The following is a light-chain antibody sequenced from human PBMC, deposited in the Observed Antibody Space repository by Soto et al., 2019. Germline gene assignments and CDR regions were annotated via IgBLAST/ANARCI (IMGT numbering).Light chain of an antibody. Sequence: QSALTQPASVSGSPGQSITISCTGTSIDVGPYNYVSWYQHHPGKAPKLLIYEVTKRPSGVSNRFSGSKSGNTASLTISGLQAEDEADYYCSSYTVSTTSVFGGGTKLTVL. CDR3: SSYTVSTTSV. V-gene: IGLV2-14*01. CDR1: SIDVGPYNY. CDR2: EVT. J-gene: IGLJ3*02.